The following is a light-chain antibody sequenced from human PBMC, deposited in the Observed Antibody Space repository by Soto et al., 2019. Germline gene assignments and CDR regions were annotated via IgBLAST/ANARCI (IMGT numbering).Light chain of an antibody. V-gene: IGKV3-20*01. CDR3: QQYGSSPWT. Sequence: EIVLTQSPGTLSLSPGERATLSCRASESVSSNYLAWYQQKPDQAPRLLIYGASSRATGIPDRFSGSGSGTDFTLTISRREPEDFAVYYCQQYGSSPWTFGQGTKVEIK. CDR1: ESVSSNY. CDR2: GAS. J-gene: IGKJ1*01.